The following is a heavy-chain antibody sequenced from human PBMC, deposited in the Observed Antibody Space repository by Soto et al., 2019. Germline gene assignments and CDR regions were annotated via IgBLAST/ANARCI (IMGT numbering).Heavy chain of an antibody. Sequence: SETLSLTCAVSGGSISSSNWWSWVRQPPGKGLEWIGEIYHSGSTNYNPSLKSRVTISVDKSKNQFSLKLSSVTAADTAVYYCARDMVRGVXCGXDVWGQGTTVTVXS. D-gene: IGHD3-10*01. CDR2: IYHSGST. CDR1: GGSISSSNW. J-gene: IGHJ6*02. CDR3: ARDMVRGVXCGXDV. V-gene: IGHV4-4*02.